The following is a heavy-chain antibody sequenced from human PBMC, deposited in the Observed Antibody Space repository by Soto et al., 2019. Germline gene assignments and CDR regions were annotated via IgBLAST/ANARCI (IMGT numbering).Heavy chain of an antibody. Sequence: GASVKVSCKASGYTFTSYYMHWVRQAPGQGLEWMGIINPSGGSTSYAQKFQGRVTMTRDTSTSTVYMELSSLRSEDTAVYYCARAESSSGLHYHGMDVWGQGTTVTV. CDR1: GYTFTSYY. CDR3: ARAESSSGLHYHGMDV. J-gene: IGHJ6*02. D-gene: IGHD1-26*01. V-gene: IGHV1-46*01. CDR2: INPSGGST.